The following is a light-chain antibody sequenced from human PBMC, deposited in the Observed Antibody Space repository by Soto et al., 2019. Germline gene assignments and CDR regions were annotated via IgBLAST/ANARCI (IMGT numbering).Light chain of an antibody. CDR3: ASWDDSLNCPV. CDR1: SSNIGSDT. Sequence: QSVLTQPPSASGTPGQRVTISCSGSSSNIGSDTVNWYQQFPGTAPKLLIYTNDQRPSGVPDRISGSKSGTSASLAISGLQSEDEADYYCASWDDSLNCPVFGGGTKLTVL. CDR2: TND. V-gene: IGLV1-44*01. J-gene: IGLJ2*01.